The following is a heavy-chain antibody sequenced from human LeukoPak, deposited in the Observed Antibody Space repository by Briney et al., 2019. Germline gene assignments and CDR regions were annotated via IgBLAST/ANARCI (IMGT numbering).Heavy chain of an antibody. CDR3: ARQRAYYYDSSGHYQGWFDP. J-gene: IGHJ5*02. Sequence: SETLSLTCTVSGGSISSSSYYWGWIRQPPGKGLEWIGSIYYSGSTYYKASLKSRVTISADTSKNQFSLKLTSVPAADTAIYYCARQRAYYYDSSGHYQGWFDPWGQGTLVTVSS. CDR2: IYYSGST. D-gene: IGHD3-22*01. V-gene: IGHV4-39*01. CDR1: GGSISSSSYY.